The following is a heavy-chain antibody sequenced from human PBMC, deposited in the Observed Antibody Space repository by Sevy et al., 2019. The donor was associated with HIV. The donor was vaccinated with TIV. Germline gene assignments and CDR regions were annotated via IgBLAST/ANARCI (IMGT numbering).Heavy chain of an antibody. CDR1: GYTFSNYW. CDR3: ARRGYYDSSGYYTYGMDV. V-gene: IGHV5-51*01. Sequence: GESLKISCKGSGYTFSNYWIGWVRQMPGKGLEWMGFIYPGDSDTSYSPSFQGQVTISSDKSISTAYLQWSSLKASDTAMYHCARRGYYDSSGYYTYGMDVWGQGTTVTVSS. CDR2: IYPGDSDT. D-gene: IGHD3-22*01. J-gene: IGHJ6*02.